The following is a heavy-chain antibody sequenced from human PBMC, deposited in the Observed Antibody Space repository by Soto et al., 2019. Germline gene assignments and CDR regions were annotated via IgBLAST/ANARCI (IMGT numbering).Heavy chain of an antibody. CDR1: GGSVSSGSYY. D-gene: IGHD4-17*01. Sequence: PSETLSLTCTVSGGSVSSGSYYWSWIRQPPGKGLEWIGYIYYSGSTNYNPSLKSRVTISVDTSKNQFSLKLSSVTAADTAVYYCARDPRLYGDYGLDYWGQGTLVTVSS. V-gene: IGHV4-61*01. CDR3: ARDPRLYGDYGLDY. CDR2: IYYSGST. J-gene: IGHJ4*02.